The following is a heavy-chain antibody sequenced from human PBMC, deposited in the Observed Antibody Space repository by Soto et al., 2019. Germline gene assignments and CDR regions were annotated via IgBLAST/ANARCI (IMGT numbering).Heavy chain of an antibody. CDR1: RFAFSSFA. Sequence: GGSLRLSCAASRFAFSSFAMHWVRQAPGKGLEWVAVISYDGSDKYYADSVKGRFTISRDNSKNTLYLQMNSLRPEDTAVYYCVRGGTGTTRNWFDPWGQGTLVTVSS. V-gene: IGHV3-30-3*01. CDR3: VRGGTGTTRNWFDP. D-gene: IGHD1-7*01. CDR2: ISYDGSDK. J-gene: IGHJ5*02.